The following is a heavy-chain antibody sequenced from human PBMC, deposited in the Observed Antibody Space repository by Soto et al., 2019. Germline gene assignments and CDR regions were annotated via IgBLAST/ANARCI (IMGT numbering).Heavy chain of an antibody. CDR3: AKGDHIVVVPAAKRPDYYYYGMDV. V-gene: IGHV3-30*18. CDR1: GFTFSSYG. D-gene: IGHD2-2*01. J-gene: IGHJ6*02. Sequence: GGSLRLSCAASGFTFSSYGMHWVRQDPGKGLEWVAVISYDGSNKYYADSVKGRFTISRDNSKNTLYLQMNSLRAEDTAVYYCAKGDHIVVVPAAKRPDYYYYGMDVWGQGTTVTVSS. CDR2: ISYDGSNK.